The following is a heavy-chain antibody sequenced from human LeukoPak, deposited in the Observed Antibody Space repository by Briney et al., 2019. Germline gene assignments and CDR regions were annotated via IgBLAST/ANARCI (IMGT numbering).Heavy chain of an antibody. D-gene: IGHD1-26*01. CDR2: IYYSGST. J-gene: IGHJ4*02. CDR3: ARLRGATIDY. Sequence: SETLSLTCAVYGGSFSGYYWSWIRQPPGKGLEWIGYIYYSGSTNYNPSLKSRVTISVGTSKNQFSLKLSSVTAADTAVYYCARLRGATIDYWGQGTLVTVSS. CDR1: GGSFSGYY. V-gene: IGHV4-59*08.